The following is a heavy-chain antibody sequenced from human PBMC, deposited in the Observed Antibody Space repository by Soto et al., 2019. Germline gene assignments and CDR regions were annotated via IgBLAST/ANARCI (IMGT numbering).Heavy chain of an antibody. D-gene: IGHD2-2*01. CDR1: GGSFRGYY. J-gene: IGHJ4*02. V-gene: IGHV4-34*01. CDR2: INHTGGV. CDR3: ARGEISRDYIEFSTSWFYFDS. Sequence: PSETLTLTCAVNGGSFRGYYWSWIRQAPGKGLEWIGEINHTGGVTYKSALKSRVTILLDKSKNQFSLQLTSVTAADTALYYCARGEISRDYIEFSTSWFYFDSWGQGDLLTVSS.